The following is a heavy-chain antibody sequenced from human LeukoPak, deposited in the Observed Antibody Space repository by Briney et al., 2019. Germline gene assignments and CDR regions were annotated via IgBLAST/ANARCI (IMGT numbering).Heavy chain of an antibody. Sequence: SQTLSLTCALSGDSVSSNSAAWNWIRQSPSRGLEWLGRTYYRSKWYNGYAVSVKSRITIKPDTAKNQISLQLNSVTPEDTAVYYCARGHSSVLDYWGQGTLVTVSS. CDR2: TYYRSKWYN. D-gene: IGHD6-19*01. V-gene: IGHV6-1*01. CDR1: GDSVSSNSAA. J-gene: IGHJ4*02. CDR3: ARGHSSVLDY.